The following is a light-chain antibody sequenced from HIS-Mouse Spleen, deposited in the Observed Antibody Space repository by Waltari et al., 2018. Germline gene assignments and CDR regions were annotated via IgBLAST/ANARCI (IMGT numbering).Light chain of an antibody. CDR3: QQYNNWPPWT. V-gene: IGKV3-15*01. J-gene: IGKJ1*01. CDR1: QSVSSN. CDR2: GAS. Sequence: EIVMTQSPATLSVSPGERATLSCRASQSVSSNLALYQQKPGQAPRLLIYGASTRATGIPARFSGSGSGTEFTLTISSMQFEDFAGYYCQQYNNWPPWTFGQGTKVEIK.